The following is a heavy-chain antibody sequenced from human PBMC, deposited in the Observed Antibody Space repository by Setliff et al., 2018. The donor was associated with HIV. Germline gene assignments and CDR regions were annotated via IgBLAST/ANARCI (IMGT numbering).Heavy chain of an antibody. D-gene: IGHD1-1*01. CDR3: AKVDDGQCNTFNCRDFDY. CDR2: IDPSGSRI. CDR1: EFTLSGYS. V-gene: IGHV3-23*01. Sequence: LRLSCAASEFTLSGYSMSWVRQVPGKGLEWVSAIDPSGSRIFYSDAVKGRFTISRDNFRNTLSLQMNSLTAEDSAIYYCAKVDDGQCNTFNCRDFDYWGRGTLVTVSS. J-gene: IGHJ4*02.